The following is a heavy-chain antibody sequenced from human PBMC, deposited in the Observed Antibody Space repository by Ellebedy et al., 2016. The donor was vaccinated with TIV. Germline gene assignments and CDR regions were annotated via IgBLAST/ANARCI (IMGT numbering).Heavy chain of an antibody. CDR3: TRALWFGGVGWFDP. J-gene: IGHJ5*02. Sequence: DSVKGRFTISRDNAKKTLYLQMNSLRAEDTAVYYCTRALWFGGVGWFDPWGQGTLVTVSS. D-gene: IGHD3-10*01. V-gene: IGHV3-74*01.